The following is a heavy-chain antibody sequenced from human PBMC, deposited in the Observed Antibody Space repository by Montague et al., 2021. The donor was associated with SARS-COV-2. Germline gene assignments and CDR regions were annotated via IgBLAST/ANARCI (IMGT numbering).Heavy chain of an antibody. CDR3: ASSGITLTGLDAFDI. CDR2: TYYRSKWDS. J-gene: IGHJ3*02. V-gene: IGHV6-1*01. D-gene: IGHD3-9*01. Sequence: CAISGDSASSKSVAWNWIRQSPSRGLEWLGRTYYRSKWDSDYAEXVKRRLVLTPDTSKNQVSLQLNSVIPEDTAVYFCASSGITLTGLDAFDIWGQGTMVTVSS. CDR1: GDSASSKSVA.